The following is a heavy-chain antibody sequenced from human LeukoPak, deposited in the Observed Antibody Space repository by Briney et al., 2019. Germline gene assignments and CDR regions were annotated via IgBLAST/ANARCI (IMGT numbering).Heavy chain of an antibody. V-gene: IGHV4-59*01. Sequence: SETLSLTCAVYGGSFSGYYRSWIRQPPGKGLEWIGYIYYSGSTNYNPSLKSRVTISVDTSKNQFSLKLSSVTAADTAVYYCARGLGCSGGSCYSFFDYWGQGTLVTVSS. CDR3: ARGLGCSGGSCYSFFDY. J-gene: IGHJ4*02. CDR2: IYYSGST. CDR1: GGSFSGYY. D-gene: IGHD2-15*01.